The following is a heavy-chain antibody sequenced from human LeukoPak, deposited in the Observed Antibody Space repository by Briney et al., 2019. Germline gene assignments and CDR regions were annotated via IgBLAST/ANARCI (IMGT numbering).Heavy chain of an antibody. CDR3: ARYSWELPAFDI. D-gene: IGHD1-26*01. CDR2: IIPIFGTA. J-gene: IGHJ3*02. V-gene: IGHV1-69*06. CDR1: GGTFSSYA. Sequence: SVKVSCKASGGTFSSYAISWVRQAPGQGLEWMGGIIPIFGTANYAQKFQGRVTITADKSTSTAYMELSSLRSEDTAVYYCARYSWELPAFDIWGQGTMVTVSS.